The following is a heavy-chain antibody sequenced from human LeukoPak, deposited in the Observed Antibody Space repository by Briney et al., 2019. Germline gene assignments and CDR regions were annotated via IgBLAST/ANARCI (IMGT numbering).Heavy chain of an antibody. J-gene: IGHJ6*03. D-gene: IGHD6-13*01. Sequence: GASVKVSCKASGYTFTRYDINWVRQATGQGLAWMGWMNPNSGNTGYAQKFQGRVTITRNTSISTAYMELSGLRSEDTAVYYCARNLPYSSSWYYYYYYMDVWGKGTTVTVSS. V-gene: IGHV1-8*03. CDR3: ARNLPYSSSWYYYYYYMDV. CDR1: GYTFTRYD. CDR2: MNPNSGNT.